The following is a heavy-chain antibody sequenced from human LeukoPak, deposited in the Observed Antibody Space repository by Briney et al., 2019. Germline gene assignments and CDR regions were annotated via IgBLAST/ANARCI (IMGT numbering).Heavy chain of an antibody. CDR1: GFTFNNYW. Sequence: PGGSLRLSCAASGFTFNNYWMGWVRQAPGKGLEWVANIKQDGSETHHVDSVKGRFTISRDNAKNLLYLQMNSLRGEDTAVYYCARDGGVINNYYYGMDVWGQGTTVTVSS. J-gene: IGHJ6*02. CDR3: ARDGGVINNYYYGMDV. D-gene: IGHD3-3*01. CDR2: IKQDGSET. V-gene: IGHV3-7*01.